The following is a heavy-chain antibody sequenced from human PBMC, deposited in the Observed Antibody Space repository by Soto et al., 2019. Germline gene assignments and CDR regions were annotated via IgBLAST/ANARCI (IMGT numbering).Heavy chain of an antibody. D-gene: IGHD5-18*01. Sequence: EVQLEEAGGALVQPGRSLRLSCAAAGFTFDDYAMHWVRQVLGKGQEWVSSISWNSGNIGYADSVKGRFTTSRDNAKNSFYLQMNSLRPEDTALYYCVRSKGGYSYGTPFDYWGQGTLVTVSS. CDR3: VRSKGGYSYGTPFDY. CDR2: ISWNSGNI. V-gene: IGHV3-9*01. J-gene: IGHJ4*02. CDR1: GFTFDDYA.